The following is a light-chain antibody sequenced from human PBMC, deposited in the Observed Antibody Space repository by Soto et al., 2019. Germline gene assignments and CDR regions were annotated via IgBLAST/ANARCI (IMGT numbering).Light chain of an antibody. Sequence: DIQMTQSASSLPASVGDTVTISCQASQDISKYLNWFQHKPGKAPKLLIYDVFNVETGVPSRFSGRGSGTDFTLIISNLQPEDFATYYCQQYDQLPITFGGGTKVDI. V-gene: IGKV1-33*01. J-gene: IGKJ4*01. CDR3: QQYDQLPIT. CDR2: DVF. CDR1: QDISKY.